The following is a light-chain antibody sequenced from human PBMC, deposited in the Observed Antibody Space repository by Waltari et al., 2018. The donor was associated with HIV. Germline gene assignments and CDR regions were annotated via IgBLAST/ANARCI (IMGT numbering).Light chain of an antibody. CDR2: RAS. Sequence: SYELTQPLSVSVALGQTARITCGGNNIGNKKGHWSHPKPAQALVLVLYRASNRPSGSPERFSGSNSVNTATLTISRAQAWDEADYYCQVWDSSTVFGGGTKLTVL. CDR1: NIGNKK. J-gene: IGLJ2*01. V-gene: IGLV3-9*01. CDR3: QVWDSSTV.